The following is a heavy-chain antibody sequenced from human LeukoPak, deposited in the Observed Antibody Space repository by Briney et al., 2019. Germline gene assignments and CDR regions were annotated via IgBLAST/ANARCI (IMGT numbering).Heavy chain of an antibody. D-gene: IGHD3-10*02. V-gene: IGHV3-48*03. Sequence: PGGSLRLSCAASGFTFSSYEMNWVRQPPGKGREGVSYISSSGSTIYYADSVKGRFTIYRDNARNSLYLQMNSLRAEDTAVYYCAELGITMIGGVWGKGTTVTISS. CDR1: GFTFSSYE. J-gene: IGHJ6*04. CDR3: AELGITMIGGV. CDR2: ISSSGSTI.